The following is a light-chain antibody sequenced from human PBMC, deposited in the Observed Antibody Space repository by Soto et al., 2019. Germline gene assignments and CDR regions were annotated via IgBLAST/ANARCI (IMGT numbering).Light chain of an antibody. V-gene: IGKV1-33*01. CDR2: DAS. CDR3: QQYDNLP. J-gene: IGKJ4*01. Sequence: DIQMTQSPSSLSASVGDRVTITCQASQDISNYLNWYQQKPGKAPKLLIYDASNLETGSPSRFSGSGSGTDFTFTISSLQPEDIATYYCQQYDNLPFDGGTKVEIK. CDR1: QDISNY.